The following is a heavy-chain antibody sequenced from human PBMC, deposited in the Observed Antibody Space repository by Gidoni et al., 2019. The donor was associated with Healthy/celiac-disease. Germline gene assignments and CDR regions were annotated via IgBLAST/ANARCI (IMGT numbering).Heavy chain of an antibody. CDR3: ARGVSLDY. Sequence: EVQLVQSGAEVKKPGESWKISGNASGYSFTRYWIGWVRPMPGKGLAWMGIIYPGDSGTRYSPSFQGQVTISADKSISTAYLQWSSLKASDTAMYYCARGVSLDYWGQGTLVTVSS. V-gene: IGHV5-51*03. CDR2: IYPGDSGT. J-gene: IGHJ4*02. D-gene: IGHD2-8*01. CDR1: GYSFTRYW.